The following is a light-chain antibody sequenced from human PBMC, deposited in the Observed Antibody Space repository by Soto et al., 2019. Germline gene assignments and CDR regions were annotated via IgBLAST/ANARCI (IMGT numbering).Light chain of an antibody. Sequence: QSVLTRPASVSGSPGQSITISCTGTSSDVGGYNYVSWYQQHPGKAPKLMIYDVSNRPSGVSNRFSGSKSGNTASLTISGLQAEDDADYYCSSYTSSSTLVFGVGTPLTVL. V-gene: IGLV2-14*01. CDR3: SSYTSSSTLV. J-gene: IGLJ2*01. CDR2: DVS. CDR1: SSDVGGYNY.